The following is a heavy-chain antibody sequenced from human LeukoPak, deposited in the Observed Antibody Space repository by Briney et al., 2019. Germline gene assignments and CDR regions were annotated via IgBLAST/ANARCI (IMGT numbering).Heavy chain of an antibody. J-gene: IGHJ4*02. Sequence: GGSLRLSCAASGFTFSRYAMSWVRQAPGKGLEWVSTISGSGGSTYYADSVKGRFTISRDSSMETLYLQMNSLRAEDTATYFCAKRLSFGVAIGDFDYWGQGTLVTVSS. V-gene: IGHV3-23*01. CDR2: ISGSGGST. D-gene: IGHD3-3*01. CDR1: GFTFSRYA. CDR3: AKRLSFGVAIGDFDY.